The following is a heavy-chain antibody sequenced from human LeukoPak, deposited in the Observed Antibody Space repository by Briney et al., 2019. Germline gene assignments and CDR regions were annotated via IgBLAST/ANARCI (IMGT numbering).Heavy chain of an antibody. CDR3: ARDQKQVYCSGGSCYSGNWFNP. CDR1: GGSISSGGYY. V-gene: IGHV4-31*03. J-gene: IGHJ5*02. CDR2: IYYSGST. D-gene: IGHD2-15*01. Sequence: SETLSLTCTVSGGSISSGGYYWSWIRQHPGKGLEWIGYIYYSGSTYYNPSLKSRVTISVDTSKNQFSLKLSSVTAADTAVYYCARDQKQVYCSGGSCYSGNWFNPWGQGTLVTVSS.